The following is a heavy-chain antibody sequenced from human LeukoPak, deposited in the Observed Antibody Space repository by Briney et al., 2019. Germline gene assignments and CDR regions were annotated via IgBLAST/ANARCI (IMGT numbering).Heavy chain of an antibody. Sequence: SETLSLTCAVYGGSFSGYYWSWIRQPPGKGLEWIGEINHSGSTNYNPSLKSRVTISVDTSKNQFSLKLSSVTAADTAVYYCAGGRDYEGEAFVVVPAAIPEGKYYFDYWGQGTLVTVSS. J-gene: IGHJ4*02. CDR3: AGGRDYEGEAFVVVPAAIPEGKYYFDY. CDR1: GGSFSGYY. V-gene: IGHV4-34*01. CDR2: INHSGST. D-gene: IGHD2-2*02.